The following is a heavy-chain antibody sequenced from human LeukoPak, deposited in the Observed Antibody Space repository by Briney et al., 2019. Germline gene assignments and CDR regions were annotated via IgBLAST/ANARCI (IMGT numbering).Heavy chain of an antibody. D-gene: IGHD3-10*01. CDR1: GFTLSSDA. CDR2: ISGSGGST. CDR3: ARDVLLWFGEPYDY. V-gene: IGHV3-23*01. Sequence: PGGALRLSCAASGFTLSSDAKRWVRHAPGKGLGWVSAISGSGGSTYYADSVKGRFTISRDNSKNTLYLQMNSLRAEDTAVYYCARDVLLWFGEPYDYWGQGTLVTVSS. J-gene: IGHJ4*02.